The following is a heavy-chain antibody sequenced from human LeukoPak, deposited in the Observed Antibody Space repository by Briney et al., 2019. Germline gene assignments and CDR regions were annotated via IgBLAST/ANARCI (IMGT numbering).Heavy chain of an antibody. J-gene: IGHJ5*02. Sequence: GGSLRLSCAASGFTFSSYGMHWVRQAPGKGLEWVAFIGYDGSNKYYADSVKGRFTISRDNSKNTLYLQMNSLRAEDTAVYYCAKDGLRGSSWYPGGFDHWGQGTLVTVSS. CDR2: IGYDGSNK. CDR1: GFTFSSYG. D-gene: IGHD6-13*01. V-gene: IGHV3-30*02. CDR3: AKDGLRGSSWYPGGFDH.